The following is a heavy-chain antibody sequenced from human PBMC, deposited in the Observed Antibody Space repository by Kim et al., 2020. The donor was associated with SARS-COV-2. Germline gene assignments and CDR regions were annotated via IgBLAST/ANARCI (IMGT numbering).Heavy chain of an antibody. D-gene: IGHD3-3*01. J-gene: IGHJ6*02. CDR3: ARLRIPFGPYGMDV. CDR1: GGSIRSYY. V-gene: IGHV4-59*08. CDR2: IYYSGST. Sequence: SETLSLTCTVSGGSIRSYYWSWIRQPPGKGLEWIGYIYYSGSTNYNPSLKSRVTISVDTSKNQFSLKLSSVTAADTAVYYCARLRIPFGPYGMDVWGQGTTVTGSS.